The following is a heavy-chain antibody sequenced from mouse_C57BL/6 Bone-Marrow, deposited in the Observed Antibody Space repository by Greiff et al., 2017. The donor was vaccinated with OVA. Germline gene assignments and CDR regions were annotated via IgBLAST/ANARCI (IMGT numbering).Heavy chain of an antibody. V-gene: IGHV1-78*01. D-gene: IGHD1-1*01. CDR3: ARERAEIYYYGSSYLYFDY. CDR2: IYPRDGST. J-gene: IGHJ2*01. Sequence: QVQLQQSDAELVKPGASVKISCKVSGYTFTDHTIHWMKQRPEQGLEWIGYIYPRDGSTKYNEKFKGKATLTADKSSSTAYMQLSSLTSEDSAVYFCARERAEIYYYGSSYLYFDYWGQGTTLTVSS. CDR1: GYTFTDHT.